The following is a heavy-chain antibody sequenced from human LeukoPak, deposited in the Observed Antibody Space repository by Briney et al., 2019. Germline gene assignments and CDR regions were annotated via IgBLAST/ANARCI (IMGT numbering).Heavy chain of an antibody. V-gene: IGHV3-30*18. Sequence: GGSLRLSCAASGFTFSNAWMSWVRQAPGKGPEWVAVISYDGSNKYYADSVKGRFTISRDNSKNTLYLQMNSLRAEDTAVYYCAKDQDYYFDYWGQGTLVTVSS. CDR1: GFTFSNAW. J-gene: IGHJ4*02. CDR2: ISYDGSNK. CDR3: AKDQDYYFDY.